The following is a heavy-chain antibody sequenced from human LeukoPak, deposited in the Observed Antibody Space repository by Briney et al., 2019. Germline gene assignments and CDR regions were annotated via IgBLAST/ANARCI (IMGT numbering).Heavy chain of an antibody. Sequence: GGSLRLSCAASGFTFDNYAMHWVRQAPGKGLEWVSGISWNSGSIHYADSVKGRFTISRDNAKNSLYLQMNSLRAEDTALYYCAKDISGGSFNWFDPWGQGTLVTVSS. J-gene: IGHJ5*02. V-gene: IGHV3-9*01. CDR2: ISWNSGSI. CDR3: AKDISGGSFNWFDP. CDR1: GFTFDNYA. D-gene: IGHD2-15*01.